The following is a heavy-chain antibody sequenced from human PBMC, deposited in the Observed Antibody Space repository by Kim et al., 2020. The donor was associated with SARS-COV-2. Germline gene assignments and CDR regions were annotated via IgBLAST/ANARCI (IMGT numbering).Heavy chain of an antibody. CDR3: AKVMQFWLPSTDYFDY. V-gene: IGHV3-23*01. CDR1: GFTFSSYA. D-gene: IGHD5-12*01. CDR2: ISGSGGST. Sequence: GGSLRLSCAASGFTFSSYAMSWVRQAPGKGLEWVSAISGSGGSTYYADSVKGRFTISRYNSKNTLYLQMNSLRAEDTAVYYCAKVMQFWLPSTDYFDYWGQGTLVTVSS. J-gene: IGHJ4*02.